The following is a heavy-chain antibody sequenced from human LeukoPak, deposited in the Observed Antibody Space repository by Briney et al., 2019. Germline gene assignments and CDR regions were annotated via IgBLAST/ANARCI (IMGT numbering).Heavy chain of an antibody. CDR1: VSTLTKIS. V-gene: IGHV1-24*01. CDR3: ATGAMVYEY. Sequence: ASENVSYKFSVSTLTKISIDWVPQAPRKGFEYMGTVGPQVGETIHAQKLQGRLNMTADTSTDTAYMEMSSLKSEDTAVYYCATGAMVYEYWGQGTLVTVSS. J-gene: IGHJ4*02. D-gene: IGHD3-10*01. CDR2: VGPQVGET.